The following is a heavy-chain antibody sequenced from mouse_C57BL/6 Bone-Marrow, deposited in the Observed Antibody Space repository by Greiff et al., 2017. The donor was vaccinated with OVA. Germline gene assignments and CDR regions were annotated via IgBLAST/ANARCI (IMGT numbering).Heavy chain of an antibody. CDR1: GYTFTSYW. V-gene: IGHV1-53*01. CDR3: ARAGGYDGGYFDY. J-gene: IGHJ2*01. CDR2: INPSNGGT. D-gene: IGHD2-2*01. Sequence: VQLQQPGTELVKPGASVKLSCKASGYTFTSYWMHWVKQRPGQGLEWIGNINPSNGGTNYNEKFKSKATLTVDKSSSTAYMQLSSLTSEDSAVYYYARAGGYDGGYFDYWGKGTTLTVSS.